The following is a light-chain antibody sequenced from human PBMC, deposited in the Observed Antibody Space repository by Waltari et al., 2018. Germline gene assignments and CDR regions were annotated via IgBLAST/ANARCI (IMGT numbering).Light chain of an antibody. V-gene: IGKV4-1*01. CDR2: WAS. CDR1: QTLLDSSNNRNY. Sequence: DIVMTQSPDSLAVSLGERATINCKSSQTLLDSSNNRNYLAWYQQKPGQPPKLHIYWASSRESGVPDRFSGSGSGTDFTLTITSLQAEDVAVYYCQQYYSPPPLFTFGPGTKVDIK. CDR3: QQYYSPPPLFT. J-gene: IGKJ3*01.